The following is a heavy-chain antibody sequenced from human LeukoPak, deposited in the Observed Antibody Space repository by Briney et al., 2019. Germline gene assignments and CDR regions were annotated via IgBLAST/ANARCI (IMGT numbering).Heavy chain of an antibody. CDR2: IYYSGST. Sequence: PSETLSLTCTVSGGSISSYYWSWIRQPPGKGLEWIGNIYYSGSTYYNPSLKSRVTISVDTSKNQFSLKLSSVTAADTAVYYCARQEAFYDILTGFYIRKWFDPWGQGTLVTVSS. J-gene: IGHJ5*02. V-gene: IGHV4-39*01. D-gene: IGHD3-9*01. CDR1: GGSISSYY. CDR3: ARQEAFYDILTGFYIRKWFDP.